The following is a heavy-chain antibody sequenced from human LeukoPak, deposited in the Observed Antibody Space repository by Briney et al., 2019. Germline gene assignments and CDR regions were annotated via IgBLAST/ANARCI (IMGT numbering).Heavy chain of an antibody. Sequence: GGSLRLSCAVSGLKFSDAWMSWVRQAPGKGLEWVGRIKSKGAGGTTEYAAPVKGRFIVSRDDSKNMVYLEMNSLKTEDTAVYYCTHETQFAWLFFLFDFWGQGTLVTVSS. D-gene: IGHD3-9*01. J-gene: IGHJ4*02. CDR3: THETQFAWLFFLFDF. CDR2: IKSKGAGGTT. V-gene: IGHV3-15*01. CDR1: GLKFSDAW.